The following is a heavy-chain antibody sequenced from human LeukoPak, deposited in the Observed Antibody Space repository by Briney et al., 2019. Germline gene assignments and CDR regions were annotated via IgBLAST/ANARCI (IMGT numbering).Heavy chain of an antibody. CDR1: GFTFSRYE. CDR2: ISSSGSTI. J-gene: IGHJ4*02. CDR3: ARVGAYNWNYICDC. D-gene: IGHD1-7*01. Sequence: PGGSLRLSCAASGFTFSRYEMNWVRQAPGKGLDWVSYISSSGSTIYYADSVKGRFTISRDNAKNSLYLQMNSLRAEDTAVYYCARVGAYNWNYICDCWGQGTLVTVSS. V-gene: IGHV3-48*03.